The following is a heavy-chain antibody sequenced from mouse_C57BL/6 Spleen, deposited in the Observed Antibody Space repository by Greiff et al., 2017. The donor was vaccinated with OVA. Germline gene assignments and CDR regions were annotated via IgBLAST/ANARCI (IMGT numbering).Heavy chain of an antibody. Sequence: EVQGVESGGGLVQPGGSMQLSCAASGFTFSDAWMDWVRQSPEKGLEWVAEIRNKANNHATYYAESVKGRFTISRDDSKSSIYLQMNSLRAKNTGIYYCTSYGHYAMDYWGQGTSVTVSS. CDR3: TSYGHYAMDY. V-gene: IGHV6-6*01. CDR1: GFTFSDAW. J-gene: IGHJ4*01. CDR2: IRNKANNHAT. D-gene: IGHD1-1*02.